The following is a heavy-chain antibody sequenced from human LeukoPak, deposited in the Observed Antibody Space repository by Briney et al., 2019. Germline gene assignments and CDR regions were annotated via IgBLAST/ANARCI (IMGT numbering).Heavy chain of an antibody. CDR3: AKSRGGD. Sequence: SGGSLRLSCAASGFTFSGYAMSWVRQAPGKGLGWVSVISASGGVTYYADSVKGRFTISRDNSKNTLYLQMNSLRAEDTAVYNCAKSRGGDLGQGTLVTVSS. V-gene: IGHV3-23*01. CDR1: GFTFSGYA. J-gene: IGHJ4*02. CDR2: ISASGGVT. D-gene: IGHD4-17*01.